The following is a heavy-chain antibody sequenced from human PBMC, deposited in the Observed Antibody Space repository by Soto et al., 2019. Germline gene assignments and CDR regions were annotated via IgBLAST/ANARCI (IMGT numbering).Heavy chain of an antibody. CDR2: IIPIFGTA. CDR1: GGTFSSYA. Sequence: GASVKVSWKASGGTFSSYAISWVRQAPGQGLEWMGGIIPIFGTANYAQKFQGRVTITADESTSTAYMELSSLRSEDTAVYYCARDQRGYSYGSAWFDPWGQGTLVTGSS. CDR3: ARDQRGYSYGSAWFDP. D-gene: IGHD5-18*01. J-gene: IGHJ5*02. V-gene: IGHV1-69*13.